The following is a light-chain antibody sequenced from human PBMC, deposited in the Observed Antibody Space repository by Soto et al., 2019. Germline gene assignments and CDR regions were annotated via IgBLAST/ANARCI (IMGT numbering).Light chain of an antibody. V-gene: IGKV1-5*01. Sequence: GDRVTITSRASQSISSWLAWYQQKPGKAPKLLIYGASSLDSGVPSRFSGSGSGTEFTLTISSLQPDDFATYYCQQYNSYPVTLGGGTKVDIK. J-gene: IGKJ4*01. CDR1: QSISSW. CDR3: QQYNSYPVT. CDR2: GAS.